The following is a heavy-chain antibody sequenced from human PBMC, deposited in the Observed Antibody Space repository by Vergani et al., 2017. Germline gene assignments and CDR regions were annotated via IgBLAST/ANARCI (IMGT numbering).Heavy chain of an antibody. CDR3: ARDRGGGGFDY. Sequence: QVQLVESGGGVVQPGRSLRLFCAASGFTFSSYAMHWVRQAPGKGLEWVAVISYDGSNKYYADSVKGRFTISRDNSKNTLYLQMNSLRAEDTAVYYCARDRGGGGFDYWGQGTLVTVSS. J-gene: IGHJ4*02. V-gene: IGHV3-30-3*01. D-gene: IGHD4-23*01. CDR2: ISYDGSNK. CDR1: GFTFSSYA.